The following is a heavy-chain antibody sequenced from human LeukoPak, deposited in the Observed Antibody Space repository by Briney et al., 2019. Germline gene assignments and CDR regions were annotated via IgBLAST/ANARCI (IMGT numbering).Heavy chain of an antibody. CDR3: ARDRDFPRDQFDH. J-gene: IGHJ4*02. CDR1: GFTVSSNY. V-gene: IGHV3-23*01. Sequence: PGGSLRLSCAASGFTVSSNYMSWVRQAPGKGLEWVSAISGTGDATWYPDSVKGRFTISRDKSRNTVYLQMNSLRAEDTALYYCARDRDFPRDQFDHWGQGTLVTVSS. D-gene: IGHD2-21*02. CDR2: ISGTGDAT.